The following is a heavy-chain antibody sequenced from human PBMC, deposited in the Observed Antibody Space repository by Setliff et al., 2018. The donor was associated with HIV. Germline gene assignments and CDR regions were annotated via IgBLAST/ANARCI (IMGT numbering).Heavy chain of an antibody. D-gene: IGHD1-26*01. Sequence: SETLSLTCAVYGGSFSGYHWNWIRQFPGKGLEWIGEINHTGNTQYNPSLKSRVTVSEETSKSQFSLKLKSVTAADTAIYFCARGKGGLVGPAEFDYWGPGTLVTVSS. V-gene: IGHV4-34*01. CDR1: GGSFSGYH. CDR2: INHTGNT. CDR3: ARGKGGLVGPAEFDY. J-gene: IGHJ4*02.